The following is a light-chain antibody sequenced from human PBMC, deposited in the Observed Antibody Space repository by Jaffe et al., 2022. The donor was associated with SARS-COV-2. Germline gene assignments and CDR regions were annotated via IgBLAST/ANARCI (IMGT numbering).Light chain of an antibody. J-gene: IGKJ2*01. V-gene: IGKV1-39*01. CDR3: QQSYSNPYT. CDR2: AAS. CDR1: QTISIY. Sequence: DIQMTQSPSSLSASVGDRVTITCRASQTISIYLNWYQQKVGKAPKLLIYAASRLQSGVPSRFSGSGSGTDFSLTITNLQPEDFASYYCQQSYSNPYTFGQETKVEIK.